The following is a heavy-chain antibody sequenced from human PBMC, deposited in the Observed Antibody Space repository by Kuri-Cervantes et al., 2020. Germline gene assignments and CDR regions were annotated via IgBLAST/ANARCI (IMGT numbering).Heavy chain of an antibody. D-gene: IGHD6-6*01. Sequence: SETLSLTWALSGYPISSVYSWGWVRQPPGKWLEWIGSNYHSGSTYYNPSLKSRFTISVDTSKNQFYLKLSSVTAADTAVYYCASLPSDSSSHPYFDYWGQGTLVTVSS. V-gene: IGHV4-38-2*01. J-gene: IGHJ4*02. CDR2: NYHSGST. CDR3: ASLPSDSSSHPYFDY. CDR1: GYPISSVYS.